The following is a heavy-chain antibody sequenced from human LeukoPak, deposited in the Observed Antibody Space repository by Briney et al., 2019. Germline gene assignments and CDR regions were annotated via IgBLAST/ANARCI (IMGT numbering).Heavy chain of an antibody. CDR2: ISGSSSTT. Sequence: PGGSLRLSCAASGFTFSSYAMSWVRQPPGRGLEWVSVISGSSSTTYYADSVKGRFTISRDNSKNTLYLQMNSLRAEDTAVYYCARETHSFDYWGQGTLVTVSS. V-gene: IGHV3-23*01. CDR1: GFTFSSYA. J-gene: IGHJ4*02. CDR3: ARETHSFDY.